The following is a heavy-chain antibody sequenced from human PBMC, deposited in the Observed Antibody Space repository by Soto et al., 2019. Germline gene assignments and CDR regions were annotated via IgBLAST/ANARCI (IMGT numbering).Heavy chain of an antibody. J-gene: IGHJ4*02. CDR3: AHSLNPDGGSRGAFDS. V-gene: IGHV2-5*01. CDR2: IYWYDDK. D-gene: IGHD3-16*01. CDR1: GFSLSNSGVG. Sequence: QITLKESGPTLVKPTQTLTLTCTFSGFSLSNSGVGVGWIRQPPGQALEWLALIYWYDDKRYSPSLKSRLTITTDTSKNQGVLTMTNMDPVDTATYYCAHSLNPDGGSRGAFDSLGQGNLVTVSS.